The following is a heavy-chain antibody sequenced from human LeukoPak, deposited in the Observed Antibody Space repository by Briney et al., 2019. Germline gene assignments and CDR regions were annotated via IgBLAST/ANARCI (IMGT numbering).Heavy chain of an antibody. J-gene: IGHJ4*02. V-gene: IGHV4-30-4*08. D-gene: IGHD5-18*01. CDR1: GGSTNSAHFY. CDR2: IFYSGST. Sequence: SETLSLTCSGSGGSTNSAHFYWNWIRQPPGKGLEWVGYIFYSGSTYYNPSLKSRVTISLDAPKNQSSLSLSSVTAADTAVYYCARGIYSYHFDYWGQGILVTVSS. CDR3: ARGIYSYHFDY.